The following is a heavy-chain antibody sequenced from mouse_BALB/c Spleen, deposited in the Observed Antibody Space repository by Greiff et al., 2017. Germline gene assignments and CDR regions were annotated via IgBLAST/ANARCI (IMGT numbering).Heavy chain of an antibody. D-gene: IGHD2-1*01. J-gene: IGHJ4*01. Sequence: QVQLQQSGPGLVQPSQSLSITCTVSGFSLTSYGVHWVRQSPGKGLEWLGVIWSGGSTDYNAAFISRLSISKDNSKSQVFFKMNSLQANDTAIYYCARKLGYYGTHYYAMDYWGQGTSVTVSS. CDR1: GFSLTSYG. CDR2: IWSGGST. V-gene: IGHV2-2*02. CDR3: ARKLGYYGTHYYAMDY.